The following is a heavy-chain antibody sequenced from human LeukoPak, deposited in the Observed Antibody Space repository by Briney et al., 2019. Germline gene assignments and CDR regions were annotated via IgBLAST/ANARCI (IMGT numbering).Heavy chain of an antibody. CDR1: GYTFTGYY. CDR2: INPNSGGT. J-gene: IGHJ5*02. D-gene: IGHD3-22*01. V-gene: IGHV1-2*02. Sequence: GASVKVSCKASGYTFTGYYMHWVRQAPGQGLEWMGWINPNSGGTNYAQKFQGRVTMTRDTSISTAYMELSRLRSDDTAVYYCARGYYYEPNWFDPWGQGTLVTVSS. CDR3: ARGYYYEPNWFDP.